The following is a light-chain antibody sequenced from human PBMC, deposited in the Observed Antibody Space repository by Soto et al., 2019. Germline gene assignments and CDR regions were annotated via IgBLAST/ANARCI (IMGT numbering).Light chain of an antibody. Sequence: DIQMTHSPASLSASVVDRVTITFLASQSISSYLNWYQQKPGKAPKLLIYAASSLQSGVPSRFSGSGSGTDFTLTISSLQPEDFATYYCQQSYSTPHTFGQGTRLEIK. CDR1: QSISSY. V-gene: IGKV1-39*01. J-gene: IGKJ5*01. CDR3: QQSYSTPHT. CDR2: AAS.